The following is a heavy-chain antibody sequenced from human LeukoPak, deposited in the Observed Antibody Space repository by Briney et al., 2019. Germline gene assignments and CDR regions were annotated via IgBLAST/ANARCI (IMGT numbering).Heavy chain of an antibody. V-gene: IGHV3-48*04. J-gene: IGHJ3*02. D-gene: IGHD5-18*01. CDR1: GFTFSSYS. CDR3: ARDGYDTARGAFDI. Sequence: GGSLRLSCAASGFTFSSYSMNWVRQAPGKGLEWVSYISSSSSTIYYADSVKGRFTISRDNAKNSLYLQMDSLRAEDTAVYYCARDGYDTARGAFDIWGQGTMVTFSS. CDR2: ISSSSSTI.